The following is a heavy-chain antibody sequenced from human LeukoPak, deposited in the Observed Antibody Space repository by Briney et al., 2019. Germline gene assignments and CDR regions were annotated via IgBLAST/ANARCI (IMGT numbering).Heavy chain of an antibody. CDR2: MYYDGRNK. J-gene: IGHJ3*01. D-gene: IGHD2-2*01. Sequence: GGPLRLSCAASGFTFSSYDMHWVRQVPGKGLEWVAVMYYDGRNKYYADSVKGRFTTSRDNSKNTLYLQINSLRAEDTAVFYCARKVLVPAATGADAFDVWGRGTMVIVSS. CDR1: GFTFSSYD. CDR3: ARKVLVPAATGADAFDV. V-gene: IGHV3-33*01.